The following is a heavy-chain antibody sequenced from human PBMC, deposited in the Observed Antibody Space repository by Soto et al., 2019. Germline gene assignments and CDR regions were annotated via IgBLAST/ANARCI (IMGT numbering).Heavy chain of an antibody. Sequence: EVQLVETGGGLIQPGGSLMLSCAASGFTVSSQYMSWLRQAPGKGLEWVSIIYSDGNTYYADSVKGRFTISRDNSKNTLNLQMNSLRAEDTAVYFCARGRGNCVVTTCYLPFDSWGQGTLVTVSS. CDR3: ARGRGNCVVTTCYLPFDS. CDR2: IYSDGNT. V-gene: IGHV3-53*02. J-gene: IGHJ4*02. D-gene: IGHD2-2*01. CDR1: GFTVSSQY.